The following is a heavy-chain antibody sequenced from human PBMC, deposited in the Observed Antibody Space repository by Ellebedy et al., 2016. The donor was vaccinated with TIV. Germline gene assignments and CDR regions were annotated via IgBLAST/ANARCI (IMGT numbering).Heavy chain of an antibody. J-gene: IGHJ3*01. CDR2: IKQDGSEK. CDR1: GFTFSSYW. Sequence: GGSLRLSXAASGFTFSSYWMTWVRQAPGKGLEWVANIKQDGSEKHYVDSVKGRFTISRDNAKNSLYLQMSSLRAEDTAVYYCARDEFYYDSSGYFWGQGTTVTVSS. V-gene: IGHV3-7*01. CDR3: ARDEFYYDSSGYF. D-gene: IGHD3-22*01.